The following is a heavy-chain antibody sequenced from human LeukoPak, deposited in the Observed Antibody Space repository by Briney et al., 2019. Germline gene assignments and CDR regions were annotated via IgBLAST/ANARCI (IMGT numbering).Heavy chain of an antibody. V-gene: IGHV1-69*13. D-gene: IGHD3-10*01. J-gene: IGHJ6*03. CDR2: TIPIFGTA. CDR1: GGTFSSYA. Sequence: SVKVSCKASGGTFSSYAISWVRQAPGQGLEWMGGTIPIFGTANYAQKFQGRVTITADESTSTAYMELSSLRSEDTAVYYCAAYGSGSYPYYYYMDVWGKGTTVTISS. CDR3: AAYGSGSYPYYYYMDV.